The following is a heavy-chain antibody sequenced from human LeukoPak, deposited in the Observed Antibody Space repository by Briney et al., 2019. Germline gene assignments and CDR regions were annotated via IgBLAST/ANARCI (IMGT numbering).Heavy chain of an antibody. Sequence: SSETLSLTCAVYDGSFSGYYWSWIRQPPGKGLEWIGEINHSGSTNYNPSLQSRVTISVDTSKNQFSLKMSSVTAADTAVYYCARARIPVACQGGYFDLCGCGTLVTVSS. CDR2: INHSGST. CDR3: ARARIPVACQGGYFDL. V-gene: IGHV4-34*01. J-gene: IGHJ2*01. CDR1: DGSFSGYY. D-gene: IGHD6-19*01.